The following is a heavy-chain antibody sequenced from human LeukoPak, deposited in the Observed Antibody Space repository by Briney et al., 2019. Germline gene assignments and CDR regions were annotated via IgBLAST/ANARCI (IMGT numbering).Heavy chain of an antibody. D-gene: IGHD1-1*01. CDR1: GGSFSGYY. V-gene: IGHV4-34*01. J-gene: IGHJ4*02. Sequence: SGTLSLTCAVYGGSFSGYYWSWIRQPPGKGLEWIGEINHSGSTNYNPSLKSRVTISVDTSKNQFSLKLSSVTAADTAVYYCARGYDIAQLALDYWGQGTLVTVSS. CDR3: ARGYDIAQLALDY. CDR2: INHSGST.